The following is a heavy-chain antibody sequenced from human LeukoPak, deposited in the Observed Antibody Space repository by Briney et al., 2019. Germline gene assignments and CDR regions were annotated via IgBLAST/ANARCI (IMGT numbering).Heavy chain of an antibody. V-gene: IGHV1-2*02. Sequence: ASVKVSCKASGYTFSGYYIHWVRQAPGQGLEWMGWINPNSGGTNYAQKFQGRVTMTRDTSITTAYMELSRLTSDDTAVYYCARDNGMGYYGGSGYFDYWGQGTLVTVSS. CDR2: INPNSGGT. CDR1: GYTFSGYY. CDR3: ARDNGMGYYGGSGYFDY. J-gene: IGHJ4*02. D-gene: IGHD1-26*01.